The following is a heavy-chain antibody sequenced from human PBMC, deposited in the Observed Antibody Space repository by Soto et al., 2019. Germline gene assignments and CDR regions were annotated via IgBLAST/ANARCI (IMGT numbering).Heavy chain of an antibody. D-gene: IGHD1-26*01. Sequence: QVQLVQSGAEVKKPGASVKVSCKASGYTFTSYDINWVRQATGQGLEWMGWMIPNSGNTGYAQKFEGTLTMTRNTPISTAYMGLRSLRSEDTAVYYCARGNGGSYDWFDPWGQGTLVTVSS. V-gene: IGHV1-8*01. CDR3: ARGNGGSYDWFDP. CDR2: MIPNSGNT. J-gene: IGHJ5*02. CDR1: GYTFTSYD.